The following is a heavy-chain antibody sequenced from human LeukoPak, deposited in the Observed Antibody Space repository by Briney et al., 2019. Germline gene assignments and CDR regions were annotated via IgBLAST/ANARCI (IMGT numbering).Heavy chain of an antibody. D-gene: IGHD3-10*01. Sequence: PGGSLRLSCAASGFTFSSYAMSWVRQAPGKGLEWVSAISGSGGSTYYADSVKGRFTISRDNSKNMLYLQMNSLRAEDTAVYYCAKDVLLWFGESDYWGQGTLVTVSS. CDR2: ISGSGGST. V-gene: IGHV3-23*01. J-gene: IGHJ4*02. CDR1: GFTFSSYA. CDR3: AKDVLLWFGESDY.